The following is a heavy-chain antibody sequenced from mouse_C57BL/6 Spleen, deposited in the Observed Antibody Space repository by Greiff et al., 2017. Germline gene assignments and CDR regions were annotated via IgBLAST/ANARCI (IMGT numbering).Heavy chain of an antibody. J-gene: IGHJ2*01. CDR2: IDPSDSYT. CDR3: ARSEDYVDD. Sequence: QVQLQQPGAELVKPGASVKLSCKASGYTFTSYWMQWVKQRPGQGLEWIGEIDPSDSYTNYNQKFKGKATLTVDTSSSTAYMQLSSLTSEDSAVYYCARSEDYVDDWGQGTTLTVSS. CDR1: GYTFTSYW. V-gene: IGHV1-50*01.